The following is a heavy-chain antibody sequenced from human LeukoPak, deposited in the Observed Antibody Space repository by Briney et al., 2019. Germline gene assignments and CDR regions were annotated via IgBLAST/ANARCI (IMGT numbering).Heavy chain of an antibody. CDR2: ISSSSSYI. CDR3: ARDLYGSGSYPFDY. J-gene: IGHJ4*02. Sequence: GGSLRLSCAASGFTFSSYRMNWVRQAPGKGLEWVSSISSSSSYIYYADSVKGRFTISRDNAKNSLYLQMNSLRAEDTAVYYCARDLYGSGSYPFDYWGQGTLVTVSS. CDR1: GFTFSSYR. V-gene: IGHV3-21*01. D-gene: IGHD3-10*01.